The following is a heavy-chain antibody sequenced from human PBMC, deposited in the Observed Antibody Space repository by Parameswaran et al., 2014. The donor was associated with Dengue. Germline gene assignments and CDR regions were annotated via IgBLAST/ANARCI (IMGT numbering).Heavy chain of an antibody. D-gene: IGHD3-10*01. Sequence: RWIRQPPGKGLEWIGYIYYSGSTNYNPSLKSRVTISVDTSKNQFSLKLSSVTAADTAVYYCARLDYYGSGSHFDYWGQGTLVTVSS. V-gene: IGHV4-59*08. CDR2: IYYSGST. J-gene: IGHJ4*02. CDR3: ARLDYYGSGSHFDY.